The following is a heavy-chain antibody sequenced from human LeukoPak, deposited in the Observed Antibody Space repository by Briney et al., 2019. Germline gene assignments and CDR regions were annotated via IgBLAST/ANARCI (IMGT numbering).Heavy chain of an antibody. J-gene: IGHJ6*02. V-gene: IGHV3-11*01. CDR2: ISNSGSSI. D-gene: IGHD3-3*01. CDR1: GITFSDYY. CDR3: ARGDFRNYYGMDV. Sequence: GGSLRLSCAASGITFSDYYVSWIRQAPGKGLEWVSYISNSGSSIYYAGSVKGRFTISRDSAKNSLYLQMNSLRAEDTAVYYCARGDFRNYYGMDVWGQGTTVTVSS.